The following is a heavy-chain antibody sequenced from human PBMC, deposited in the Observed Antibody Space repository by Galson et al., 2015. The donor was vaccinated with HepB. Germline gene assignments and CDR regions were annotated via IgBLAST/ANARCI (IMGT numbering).Heavy chain of an antibody. D-gene: IGHD6-19*01. J-gene: IGHJ5*02. CDR3: ARDWGKAVAGTWWFDP. V-gene: IGHV3-21*01. CDR2: ISSSSTYI. CDR1: GFIFSDYN. Sequence: LSLSCAASGFIFSDYNMNWVRPAPGKGLEWVSSISSSSTYIYYADSVKGRFTISRDNAKNSLYLQMNSLRVEDTAVYYCARDWGKAVAGTWWFDPWGQGTPVTVSS.